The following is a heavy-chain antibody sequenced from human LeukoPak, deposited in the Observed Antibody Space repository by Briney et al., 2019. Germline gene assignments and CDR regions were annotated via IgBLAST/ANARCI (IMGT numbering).Heavy chain of an antibody. D-gene: IGHD3-3*01. CDR3: ARDWSGLIDY. CDR1: GGFVSSGGYS. J-gene: IGHJ4*02. V-gene: IGHV4-30-2*01. Sequence: PSETLSLTCAVSGGFVSSGGYSWSWIRQPPGKGLEWIGYIYHSGSTYYNPSLKSRVTISVDRSKNQFSLKLSSVTAADTAVYYCARDWSGLIDYWGQGTLVTVSS. CDR2: IYHSGST.